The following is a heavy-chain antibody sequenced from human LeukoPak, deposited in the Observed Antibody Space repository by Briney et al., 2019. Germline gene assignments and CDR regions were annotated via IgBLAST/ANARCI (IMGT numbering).Heavy chain of an antibody. V-gene: IGHV4-4*09. CDR2: IYTSGST. D-gene: IGHD3-22*01. CDR3: ARPYYDSSGYDV. Sequence: PSETLSLTCTVSGGSISSYYWSWIRQPPGKGLEWIGYIYTSGSTNYNPSLKSRVTISVDTSKNQFSLKLSSVTAADTAVYYCARPYYDSSGYDVWGQGTTVTVSS. J-gene: IGHJ6*02. CDR1: GGSISSYY.